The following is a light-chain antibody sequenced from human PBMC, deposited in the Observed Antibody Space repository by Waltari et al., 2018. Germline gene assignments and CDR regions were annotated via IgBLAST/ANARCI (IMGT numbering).Light chain of an antibody. Sequence: SSELTQPPSVSVSPGQTASIPCSGDILGRRYASWYQHKPGQSPLRVIYQVIYRPSGFPGEFSGYKSGNTATLAISGTQAMDDADYYCQAWGSNRWVFGGGTKLTVL. V-gene: IGLV3-1*01. CDR2: QVI. CDR1: ILGRRY. CDR3: QAWGSNRWV. J-gene: IGLJ3*02.